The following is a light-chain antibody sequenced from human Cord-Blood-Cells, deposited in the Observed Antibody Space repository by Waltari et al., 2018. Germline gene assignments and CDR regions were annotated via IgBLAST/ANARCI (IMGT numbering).Light chain of an antibody. CDR3: QQYDNLLFT. CDR2: DAS. J-gene: IGKJ3*01. CDR1: QDISNY. Sequence: IHMTQSPSSLSPWFGHRVPLTSQASQDISNYLKWYQQKPGKAPKLLIYDASNLETGVPSRFSGSGSGTDFTFTISSLQPEDIATYYCQQYDNLLFTFGPGTKVDIK. V-gene: IGKV1-33*01.